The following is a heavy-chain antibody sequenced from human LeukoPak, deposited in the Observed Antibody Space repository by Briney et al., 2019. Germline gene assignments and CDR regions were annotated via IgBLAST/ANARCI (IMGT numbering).Heavy chain of an antibody. CDR1: GGSFSGYY. J-gene: IGHJ4*02. V-gene: IGHV4-34*01. Sequence: SETLSLTCAVYGGSFSGYYWSWIRQPPGKGLEWIGEINHSGSTNYNPSLKSRVTISVDTSKNQFSLKLSSVTAVDTAVYYCARGKGRRVVAFDYWGQGTLVTVSS. CDR3: ARGKGRRVVAFDY. D-gene: IGHD3-22*01. CDR2: INHSGST.